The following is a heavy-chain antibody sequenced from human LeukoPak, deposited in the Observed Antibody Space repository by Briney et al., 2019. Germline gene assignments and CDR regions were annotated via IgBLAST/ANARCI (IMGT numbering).Heavy chain of an antibody. J-gene: IGHJ4*02. D-gene: IGHD2-21*01. CDR3: ARARWGYAFGY. CDR1: GDSINNYY. CDR2: VYYTGST. Sequence: PSETLSLTCTVSGDSINNYYWTWLRQPPGKGLEWIGHVYYTGSTNYSPSLKSRVTISLERSKNQFSLKLSSLTAADTAVYYCARARWGYAFGYWGQGTLVTVSS. V-gene: IGHV4-59*01.